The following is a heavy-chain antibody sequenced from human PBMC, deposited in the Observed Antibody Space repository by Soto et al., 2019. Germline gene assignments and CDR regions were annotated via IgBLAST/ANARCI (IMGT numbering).Heavy chain of an antibody. CDR1: GYTFTSYA. D-gene: IGHD2-21*02. Sequence: QVQLVQSGAEEKKHGASVKVSCKASGYTFTSYAMHWVRQAPGQRVEWMGWSNPGNGNTKYSQKFQGRVTITRDTSASTAYMELISLRTEATAVYYCARSILVVTALDYWGQGTLVTVSS. V-gene: IGHV1-3*05. J-gene: IGHJ4*02. CDR3: ARSILVVTALDY. CDR2: SNPGNGNT.